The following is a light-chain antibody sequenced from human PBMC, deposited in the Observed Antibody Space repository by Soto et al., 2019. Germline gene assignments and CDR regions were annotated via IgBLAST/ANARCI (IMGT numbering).Light chain of an antibody. V-gene: IGKV1-39*01. Sequence: DIQMTQSPSSLSASVGDRVTITCQASQNINNYLNWYQQKPGRAPKLLIYAASSLQSGVPSRFSGSGSGTDFTLTITRLEPEDSAVYFCQQYTGPPTTFGQGTRLEI. CDR1: QNINNY. CDR3: QQYTGPPTT. CDR2: AAS. J-gene: IGKJ5*01.